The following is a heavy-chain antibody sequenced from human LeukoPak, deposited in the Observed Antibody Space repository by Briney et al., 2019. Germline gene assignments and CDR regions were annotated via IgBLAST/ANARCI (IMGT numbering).Heavy chain of an antibody. Sequence: SETLSLTCTVSGGSITSYYWSWIRQPAGKGVEWIGRISTSGSTNYNPSLKSRVTMSVDTSKKQFSLKLSSVTAADTAVYYCARTLFYDFSNTRVALRYNNWLDPWGQGTLVTVSS. CDR3: ARTLFYDFSNTRVALRYNNWLDP. D-gene: IGHD3-3*01. V-gene: IGHV4-4*07. CDR1: GGSITSYY. J-gene: IGHJ5*02. CDR2: ISTSGST.